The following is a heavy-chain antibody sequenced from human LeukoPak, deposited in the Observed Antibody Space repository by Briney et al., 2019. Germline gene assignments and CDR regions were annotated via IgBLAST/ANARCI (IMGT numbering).Heavy chain of an antibody. V-gene: IGHV4-61*02. J-gene: IGHJ4*02. CDR3: ARVGSSGWYVPMFDY. CDR1: GGSISSGSYY. Sequence: SETLSLTCTVSGGSISSGSYYWSWIRQPAGKGLEWIGRIYTSGSTNYNPSLKRRVTISVDTSKNQFSLKLSSVTAADTAVYYCARVGSSGWYVPMFDYWGQGTLVTVSS. CDR2: IYTSGST. D-gene: IGHD6-19*01.